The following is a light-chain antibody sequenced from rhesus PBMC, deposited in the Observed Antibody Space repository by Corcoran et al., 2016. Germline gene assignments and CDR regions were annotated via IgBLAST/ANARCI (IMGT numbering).Light chain of an antibody. CDR3: QQYISSPSS. CDR2: KAS. J-gene: IGKJ2*01. Sequence: DIQMTQSPSSLSASVGDTVTITCRASQTMSSWLAWYQQKPGKAPNLLIYKASTLQSGVPTRFRGSGSGTNFTLTLISLQSEDFVTYYCQQYISSPSSFGQGTKVGIK. V-gene: IGKV1-22*01. CDR1: QTMSSW.